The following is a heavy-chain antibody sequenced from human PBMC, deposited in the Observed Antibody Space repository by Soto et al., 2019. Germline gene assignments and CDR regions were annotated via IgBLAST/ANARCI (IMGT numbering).Heavy chain of an antibody. Sequence: PSETLSLTCTVSGGSISSGDYYWSWIRQPPGKGLEWIGYIYYSGSTYYNPSLKSRVTISADSSKNQLSLQLTSVTAADTAVYYCVRDQYSGYDFALWGQGNLVTVSS. D-gene: IGHD5-12*01. CDR2: IYYSGST. CDR1: GGSISSGDYY. V-gene: IGHV4-30-4*01. J-gene: IGHJ5*02. CDR3: VRDQYSGYDFAL.